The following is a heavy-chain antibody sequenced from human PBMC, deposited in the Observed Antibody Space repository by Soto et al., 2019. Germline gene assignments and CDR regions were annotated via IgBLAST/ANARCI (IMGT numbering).Heavy chain of an antibody. V-gene: IGHV3-30*18. D-gene: IGHD6-19*01. CDR3: AKEDPSARHALDY. Sequence: GGSLRFSCEASGFTFSGYGVHRVRQAPGKGLEWVAVISYYGTNEYYEDSVKGRFTISRDNSKNTLYLHMNSLRIEDTAVYLCAKEDPSARHALDYWGQGSQVTVSA. J-gene: IGHJ4*02. CDR1: GFTFSGYG. CDR2: ISYYGTNE.